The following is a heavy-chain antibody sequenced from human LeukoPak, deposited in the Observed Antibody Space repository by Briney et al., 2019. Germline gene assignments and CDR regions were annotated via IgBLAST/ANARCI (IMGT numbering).Heavy chain of an antibody. CDR2: INPYSGGT. CDR3: ARRIAGRLINDAFDI. D-gene: IGHD6-6*01. CDR1: GYTFTGHY. Sequence: ASVKVSCKASGYTFTGHYMHWVRQAPGQGLEWMGWINPYSGGTHYALIFQDRVTMTRDTSISTAYMELSRLRSDDMAVYYCARRIAGRLINDAFDIWGQGTMVTVSS. V-gene: IGHV1-2*02. J-gene: IGHJ3*02.